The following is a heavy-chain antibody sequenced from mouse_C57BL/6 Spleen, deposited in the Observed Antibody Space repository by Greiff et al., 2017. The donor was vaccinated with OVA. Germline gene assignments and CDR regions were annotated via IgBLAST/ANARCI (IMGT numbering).Heavy chain of an antibody. D-gene: IGHD3-3*01. J-gene: IGHJ2*01. CDR2: IDPSDSYT. V-gene: IGHV1-50*01. CDR3: ARRDVGY. Sequence: QVQLQQPGAELVKPGASVKLSCKASGYTFTSYWMQWVKQRPGQGLEWIGEIDPSDSYTNYNQKFKGKATLTVDTSSSTAYMQLSSLTSEDSAVYYCARRDVGYWGQGTTLTVSS. CDR1: GYTFTSYW.